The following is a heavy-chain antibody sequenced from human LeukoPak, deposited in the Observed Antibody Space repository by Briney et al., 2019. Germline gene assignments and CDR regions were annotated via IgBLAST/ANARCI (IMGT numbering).Heavy chain of an antibody. V-gene: IGHV5-51*01. CDR3: AIPFQRYCSSTSCSVYFDY. D-gene: IGHD2-2*01. J-gene: IGHJ4*02. CDR2: IYPGDSDT. CDR1: GYSFTSYW. Sequence: GESLKISCKGSGYSFTSYWIGWVRQMPGKGLEWMGIIYPGDSDTRYSPSFQGQVTISADKSISTAYLQWSSLKASDTAMYYCAIPFQRYCSSTSCSVYFDYWGQGTLVTVSS.